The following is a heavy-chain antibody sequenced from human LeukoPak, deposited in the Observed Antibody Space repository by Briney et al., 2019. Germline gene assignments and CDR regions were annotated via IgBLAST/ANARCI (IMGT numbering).Heavy chain of an antibody. Sequence: GASLKTFCKGSGYSFTSYWNGWVRQSPGKGLEWMGIIYPGDSGTNYSMSFHGQVPIHADKSIITAYLQWSSLKASDTAMYYCARLGFGYGGQEPIFDYGGQGTLVTVS. CDR3: ARLGFGYGGQEPIFDY. V-gene: IGHV5-51*01. CDR2: IYPGDSGT. D-gene: IGHD4-23*01. CDR1: GYSFTSYW. J-gene: IGHJ4*02.